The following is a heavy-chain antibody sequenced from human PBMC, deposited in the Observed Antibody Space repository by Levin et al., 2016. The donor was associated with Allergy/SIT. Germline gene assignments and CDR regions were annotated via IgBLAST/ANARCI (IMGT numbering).Heavy chain of an antibody. Sequence: WIRQPPGKGLEWVSYISSSGSPIYYADSLKGRFTISRDNAKNSLHLQMNSLRDEDTAVYYCARTFGGVINYWGQGTLVTVSS. J-gene: IGHJ4*02. CDR2: ISSSGSPI. CDR3: ARTFGGVINY. V-gene: IGHV3-48*03. D-gene: IGHD3-16*02.